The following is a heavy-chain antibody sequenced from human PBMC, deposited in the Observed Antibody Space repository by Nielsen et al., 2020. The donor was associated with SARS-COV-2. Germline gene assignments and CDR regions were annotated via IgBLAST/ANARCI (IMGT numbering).Heavy chain of an antibody. Sequence: SVKVSCKASGGTFSSYAISWVRQAPGQGPEWMGRIIPILGIANYAQKFQGRVTITADKSTSTAYMELSSLRSEDTAVYYCAREGITMVVKYGMDVWGQGTTVTVSS. CDR1: GGTFSSYA. CDR3: AREGITMVVKYGMDV. J-gene: IGHJ6*02. CDR2: IIPILGIA. D-gene: IGHD3-10*01. V-gene: IGHV1-69*04.